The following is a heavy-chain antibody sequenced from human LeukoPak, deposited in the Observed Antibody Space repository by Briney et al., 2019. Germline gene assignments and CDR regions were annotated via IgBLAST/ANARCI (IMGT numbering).Heavy chain of an antibody. CDR1: GFTFSDYY. D-gene: IGHD3-10*01. Sequence: PGGSLRLSCAASGFTFSDYYMSWIRQAPGKGLEWVSYISSSGSTIYYADSVKGRFTISRDNAKNSLYLQMNSLRAEDTAVYYCTRDYYGSGSYTVRFDPWGQGTLVTVSS. CDR3: TRDYYGSGSYTVRFDP. J-gene: IGHJ5*02. CDR2: ISSSGSTI. V-gene: IGHV3-11*04.